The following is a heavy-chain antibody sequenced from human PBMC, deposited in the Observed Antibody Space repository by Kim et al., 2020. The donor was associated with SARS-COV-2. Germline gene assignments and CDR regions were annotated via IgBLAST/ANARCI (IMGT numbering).Heavy chain of an antibody. Sequence: ADSVTGRFTISRDNSKNTLYLQMNSLRAEDTAVYYCAKSGGSSSKYYFDYWGQGTLVTVSS. D-gene: IGHD6-13*01. CDR3: AKSGGSSSKYYFDY. V-gene: IGHV3-23*01. J-gene: IGHJ4*02.